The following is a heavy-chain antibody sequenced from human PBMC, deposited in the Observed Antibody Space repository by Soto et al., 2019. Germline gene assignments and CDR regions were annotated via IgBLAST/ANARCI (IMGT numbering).Heavy chain of an antibody. V-gene: IGHV1-69*13. CDR2: IIPIFATS. Sequence: ASVKVSCKASGGTFSSYAISWVRQAPGQGLEWMGGIIPIFATSNYAQKFQDRVTITADESTSTAYMELSSLRSEDTAVYYCARNSYGDYGGGRFRYYFDYRGQGTLVTVSS. D-gene: IGHD4-17*01. CDR3: ARNSYGDYGGGRFRYYFDY. J-gene: IGHJ4*02. CDR1: GGTFSSYA.